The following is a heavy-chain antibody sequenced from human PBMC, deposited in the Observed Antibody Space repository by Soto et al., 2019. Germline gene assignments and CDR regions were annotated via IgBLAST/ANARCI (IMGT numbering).Heavy chain of an antibody. CDR3: ARGRGGRGDY. J-gene: IGHJ4*02. D-gene: IGHD2-15*01. CDR2: IIPILGIA. CDR1: EGTFSSYT. Sequence: QVQLVQSGAEVKKPGSSVKVSCKASEGTFSSYTISWVRQAPGQGLEWMGWIIPILGIANYAQKFQGRVTITADKSTSTAYVELSSLRSEDTAVYYCARGRGGRGDYWGQGTLVTVSS. V-gene: IGHV1-69*02.